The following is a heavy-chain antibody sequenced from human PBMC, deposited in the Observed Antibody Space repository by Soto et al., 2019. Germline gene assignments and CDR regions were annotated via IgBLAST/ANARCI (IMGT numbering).Heavy chain of an antibody. CDR1: GFSLSTSGMC. V-gene: IGHV2-70*01. Sequence: SGPTLVNPTQTLTLTCTFSGFSLSTSGMCVSWIRQPPGKALEWLALIDWDDDKYYSTSLKTRLTISKDTSKNQVVLTMTNMDPVDTATYYCARVTGSYYDDYYYGMDVWGQGTTVTVSS. CDR3: ARVTGSYYDDYYYGMDV. CDR2: IDWDDDK. D-gene: IGHD1-26*01. J-gene: IGHJ6*02.